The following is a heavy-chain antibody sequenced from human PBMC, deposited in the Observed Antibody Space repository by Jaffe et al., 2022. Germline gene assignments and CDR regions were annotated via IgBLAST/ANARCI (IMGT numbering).Heavy chain of an antibody. V-gene: IGHV3-30*18. D-gene: IGHD3-3*01. CDR2: ISYDGRNE. CDR3: AKGIFGVVVDALDI. J-gene: IGHJ3*02. CDR1: GFTFSRYG. Sequence: QVQLVESGGDVVQPGRSLRLSCAAAGFTFSRYGLHWVRQAPGKGLEFVAVISYDGRNEYYADSVKGRFTISRDNSKNTLYLQMNSLRAEDTAVYYCAKGIFGVVVDALDIWGQGTMVTVSS.